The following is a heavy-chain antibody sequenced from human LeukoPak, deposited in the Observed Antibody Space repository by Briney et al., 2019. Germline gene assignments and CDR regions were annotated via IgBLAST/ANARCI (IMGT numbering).Heavy chain of an antibody. CDR3: AIAVGWELGY. CDR1: GLRSSSYW. Sequence: GSLRLSCAASGLRSSSYWMSWVRQAPGKGPEWVANINQDGSEENYVDSAKGRFTISSDGAKNSVSLQMNSLRDEDTAVYYCAIAVGWELGYWGQGTLVTVSS. V-gene: IGHV3-7*01. J-gene: IGHJ4*02. D-gene: IGHD1-26*01. CDR2: INQDGSEE.